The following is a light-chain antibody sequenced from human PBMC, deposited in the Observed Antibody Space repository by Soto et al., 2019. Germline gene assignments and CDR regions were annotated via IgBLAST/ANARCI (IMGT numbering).Light chain of an antibody. CDR2: EVS. V-gene: IGLV2-14*01. CDR1: SSDVGDYNY. J-gene: IGLJ3*02. CDR3: SSYTSSSSLGV. Sequence: QSVLTQPASVSGSPGQSITISCTGTSSDVGDYNYVSWYQQHPGKAPRLIIYEVSNRPSGVSNRFSGSKSGNTASLTISGLQAGDEADYYCSSYTSSSSLGVFGGGTKLTVL.